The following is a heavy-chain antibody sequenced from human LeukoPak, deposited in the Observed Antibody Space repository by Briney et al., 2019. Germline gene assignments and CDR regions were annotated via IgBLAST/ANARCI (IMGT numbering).Heavy chain of an antibody. V-gene: IGHV3-30*04. J-gene: IGHJ4*02. CDR1: GFTFSSYA. Sequence: PGRSLRLSCAASGFTFSSYAMHWVRQAPGKVLEWVAVISYDGSNKYYADSVKGRFTISRDNSKNTLYLQMNSLRAEDTAVYYCASGSGSYYRIDYWGQGTLVTVSS. D-gene: IGHD3-10*01. CDR2: ISYDGSNK. CDR3: ASGSGSYYRIDY.